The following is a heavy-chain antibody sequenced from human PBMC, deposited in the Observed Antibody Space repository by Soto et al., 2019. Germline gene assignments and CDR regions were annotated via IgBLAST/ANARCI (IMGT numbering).Heavy chain of an antibody. Sequence: SETLSLTCAVSGGSISSGGFYWSWIRQHPGKGLEWIGYIYDSGITYYNPSLKSRVTISVDTSKNQFSLKLNSVTAADTAVYYCARVVSGEHCWGQGTLVTVSS. J-gene: IGHJ4*02. V-gene: IGHV4-31*11. CDR2: IYDSGIT. D-gene: IGHD6-19*01. CDR3: ARVVSGEHC. CDR1: GGSISSGGFY.